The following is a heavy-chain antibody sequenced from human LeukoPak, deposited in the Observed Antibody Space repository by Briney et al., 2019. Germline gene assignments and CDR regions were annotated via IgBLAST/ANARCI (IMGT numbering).Heavy chain of an antibody. Sequence: GGSLRLSCAASGFTFSNAWMSWVRQAPGKGLEWVGRIKSKTDGGTTDYAAPVKGRFTISRDDSKNTLYLQMNSLRVEDTAVYYCAGGSGWLIDYWGQGTLVTVSS. CDR3: AGGSGWLIDY. CDR1: GFTFSNAW. D-gene: IGHD5-12*01. V-gene: IGHV3-15*01. J-gene: IGHJ4*02. CDR2: IKSKTDGGTT.